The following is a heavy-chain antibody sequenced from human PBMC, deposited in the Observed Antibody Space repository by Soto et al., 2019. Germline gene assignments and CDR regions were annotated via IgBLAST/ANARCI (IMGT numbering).Heavy chain of an antibody. Sequence: QVQLVQSGAEVKKPGSSVKVSCKASGGTFSSYTISWVRQAPGQGLEWMGRIIPILGIANYAQKSKGKVTITADKSTSTAYMELSSLRPEDTAVYYCATRRGDGYNDYWGQGTLVTVSS. CDR1: GGTFSSYT. D-gene: IGHD3-10*01. J-gene: IGHJ4*02. CDR2: IIPILGIA. V-gene: IGHV1-69*02. CDR3: ATRRGDGYNDY.